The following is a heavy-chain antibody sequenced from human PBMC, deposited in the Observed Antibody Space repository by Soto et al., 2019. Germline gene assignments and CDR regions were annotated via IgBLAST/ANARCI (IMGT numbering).Heavy chain of an antibody. Sequence: GGSLRLSCAASGFTFSSYAMSWVRQAPGKGLEWESAISGSGGSTYYADSVKGRFTISRANPKNTLYLQMNSLRAEDTAVYYCVKALGYCSGGSCPGSYYFDYWGQGTLVTVSS. CDR3: VKALGYCSGGSCPGSYYFDY. CDR2: ISGSGGST. D-gene: IGHD2-15*01. J-gene: IGHJ4*02. V-gene: IGHV3-23*01. CDR1: GFTFSSYA.